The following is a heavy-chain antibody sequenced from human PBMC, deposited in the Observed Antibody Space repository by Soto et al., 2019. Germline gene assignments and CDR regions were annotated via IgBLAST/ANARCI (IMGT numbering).Heavy chain of an antibody. CDR3: ASAERTGYDY. CDR1: GFTFSSYS. CDR2: ISSSSGTI. V-gene: IGHV3-48*02. J-gene: IGHJ4*02. Sequence: GSLRLSCAASGFTFSSYSMNWVRQAPGKGLEWVSYISSSSGTIYYADSVKGRFTISRDNAKNSLYLQMNSLRDEDTAVYYCASAERTGYDYWGQGTLVTVSS. D-gene: IGHD3-9*01.